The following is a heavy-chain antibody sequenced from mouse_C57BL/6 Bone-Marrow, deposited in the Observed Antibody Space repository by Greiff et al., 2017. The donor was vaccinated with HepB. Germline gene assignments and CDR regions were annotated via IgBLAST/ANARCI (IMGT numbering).Heavy chain of an antibody. CDR3: ARWGNYYGSSLFAY. Sequence: VQLQQPGAELVKPGASVKLSCKASGYTFTSYWMHWVKQRPGRGHEWIGRLDPNSGGTKYNEKFKSKATMTVDKPSSTAYMQLSSLTSEDSAVYYCARWGNYYGSSLFAYWGQGTLVTVSA. J-gene: IGHJ3*01. V-gene: IGHV1-72*01. D-gene: IGHD1-1*01. CDR2: LDPNSGGT. CDR1: GYTFTSYW.